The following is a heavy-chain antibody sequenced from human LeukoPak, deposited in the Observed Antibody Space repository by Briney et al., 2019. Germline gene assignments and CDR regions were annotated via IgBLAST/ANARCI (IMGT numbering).Heavy chain of an antibody. V-gene: IGHV4-59*01. J-gene: IGHJ3*02. CDR1: GGSISIYY. Sequence: PSETLSLTCTVSGGSISIYYWTWIRQPPGKGLGWVGYIFDSGNTNYNPSLKSRVTMSIDTSKSQFSLQLSSVTAADTAVYYCARDPLRAAGGALDIWGHGTMVTVSS. CDR3: ARDPLRAAGGALDI. CDR2: IFDSGNT. D-gene: IGHD4-17*01.